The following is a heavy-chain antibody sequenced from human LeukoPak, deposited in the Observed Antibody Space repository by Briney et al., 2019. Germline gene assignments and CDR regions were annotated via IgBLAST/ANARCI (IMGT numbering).Heavy chain of an antibody. J-gene: IGHJ4*02. CDR2: IYYSGST. V-gene: IGHV4-31*03. D-gene: IGHD3-22*01. Sequence: PSETLSLTCTVSGGSISSGGYYWSWIRQHPGKGLEWIGYIYYSGSTYYNPSLKSRVTIPVDTSKNQFSLKLSSVTAADTAVYYCAREVKSYFDYWGQGTLVTVSS. CDR3: AREVKSYFDY. CDR1: GGSISSGGYY.